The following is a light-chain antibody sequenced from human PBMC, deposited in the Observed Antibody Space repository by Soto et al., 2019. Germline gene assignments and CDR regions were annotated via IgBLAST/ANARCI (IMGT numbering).Light chain of an antibody. CDR2: EVT. Sequence: QSALTQPPSAPGSPGQSVTISCTGTSSEVGAYKYVSWYQQYPGKAPTLMIYEVTNRPSGVPDRFSGSKSGNTASLTVSGLQAEDEADYWCTSYVGNDIWVFGGGTKVTVL. V-gene: IGLV2-8*01. J-gene: IGLJ3*02. CDR3: TSYVGNDIWV. CDR1: SSEVGAYKY.